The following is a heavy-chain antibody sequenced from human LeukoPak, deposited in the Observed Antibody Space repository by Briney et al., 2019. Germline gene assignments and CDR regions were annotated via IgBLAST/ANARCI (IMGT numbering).Heavy chain of an antibody. Sequence: SETLSLTCAVSGGSISSSNWWSWVRQPPGKGLEWIGEIYHSGSTNYNPSLKSRVTISVDKSKNQFSLKLSSVTAADTAVYYCARHRGSSWYTYYNYYYMDVWGKGTTVTISS. CDR2: IYHSGST. V-gene: IGHV4-4*02. J-gene: IGHJ6*03. D-gene: IGHD6-13*01. CDR1: GGSISSSNW. CDR3: ARHRGSSWYTYYNYYYMDV.